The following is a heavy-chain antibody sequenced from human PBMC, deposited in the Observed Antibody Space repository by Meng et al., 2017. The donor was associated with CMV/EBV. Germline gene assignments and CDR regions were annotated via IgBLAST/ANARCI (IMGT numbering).Heavy chain of an antibody. CDR2: IYDSGST. J-gene: IGHJ6*02. D-gene: IGHD6-6*01. Sequence: SETLSLTCTVSGGSIRSSSYYWGWVRQPPGKGREWIGSIYDSGSTYYNPSLKSRVTISVDTSKTQFSLKLSSVTAADTAVYYCARDFRGSSSYYYYYGMDVWGQRTTVTVSS. V-gene: IGHV4-39*07. CDR3: ARDFRGSSSYYYYYGMDV. CDR1: GGSIRSSSYY.